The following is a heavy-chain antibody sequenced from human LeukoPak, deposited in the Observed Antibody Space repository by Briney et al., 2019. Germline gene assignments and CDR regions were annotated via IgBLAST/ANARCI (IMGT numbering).Heavy chain of an antibody. CDR1: GYSISSGYY. V-gene: IGHV4-38-2*02. J-gene: IGHJ4*02. D-gene: IGHD4-17*01. CDR3: ARGDPSGDYVLNYFDY. CDR2: IYHSGST. Sequence: PSEALSLTCTVSGYSISSGYYWGWIRQPPGKGLEWIGSIYHSGSTYYNPSLKSRVTISVDTSKNQFSLKLNSVTAADTAVYYCARGDPSGDYVLNYFDYWGQGTLVTVSS.